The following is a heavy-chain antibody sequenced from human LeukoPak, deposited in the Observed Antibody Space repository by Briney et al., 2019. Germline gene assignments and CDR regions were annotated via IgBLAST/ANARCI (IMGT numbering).Heavy chain of an antibody. CDR2: ISDSGDT. V-gene: IGHV4-59*01. CDR1: GVSISSYY. Sequence: SETLSLTCTVSGVSISSYYWSWIRQPPGKGLEWIGHISDSGDTNYNPSLKSRVTISVDTSKKQFSLKLSSVTTADTAVYYCARDSYYDTSAYFNDTFDMWGQGTLVTVSS. D-gene: IGHD3-22*01. J-gene: IGHJ3*02. CDR3: ARDSYYDTSAYFNDTFDM.